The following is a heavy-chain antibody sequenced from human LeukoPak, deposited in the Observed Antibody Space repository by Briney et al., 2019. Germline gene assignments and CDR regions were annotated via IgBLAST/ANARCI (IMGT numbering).Heavy chain of an antibody. CDR2: ISTYDDNT. Sequence: ASVTVSCKASGYTFTSYGISWVRQAPGQGLEWMGWISTYDDNTNYPQKLQGRVTLTTDTSTSTAYMELRSLRSDDTAVYYCARSPLARNIVVVTAMPDYWGQGTLVTVSS. V-gene: IGHV1-18*01. J-gene: IGHJ4*02. CDR1: GYTFTSYG. CDR3: ARSPLARNIVVVTAMPDY. D-gene: IGHD2-21*02.